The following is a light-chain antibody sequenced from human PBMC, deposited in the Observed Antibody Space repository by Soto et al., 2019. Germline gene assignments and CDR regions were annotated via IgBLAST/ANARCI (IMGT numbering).Light chain of an antibody. CDR3: SSYTSGATWV. CDR2: EVK. Sequence: QSVLTQPASVSGSPGQPITISCTGTSSDVGGYDYVSWYQHHPGKAPKLMIYEVKNRPSGVSNRFSASKSANTASLTISGLQAEDEADYYCSSYTSGATWVFGGGTQLTVL. CDR1: SSDVGGYDY. J-gene: IGLJ3*02. V-gene: IGLV2-14*01.